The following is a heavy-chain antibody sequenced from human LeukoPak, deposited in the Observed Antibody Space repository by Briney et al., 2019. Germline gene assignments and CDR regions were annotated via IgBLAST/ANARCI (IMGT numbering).Heavy chain of an antibody. Sequence: SVKVSCKASGYTFSSYAISWVRQAPGQGLEWMGGVIPIFGTANYAQKFQGRVTITTDESTSTAYMELSSLRSEDTAVYYCASPGYCSGGSCYRGGFDYWGQGTLVTVSS. V-gene: IGHV1-69*05. CDR1: GYTFSSYA. J-gene: IGHJ4*02. D-gene: IGHD2-15*01. CDR3: ASPGYCSGGSCYRGGFDY. CDR2: VIPIFGTA.